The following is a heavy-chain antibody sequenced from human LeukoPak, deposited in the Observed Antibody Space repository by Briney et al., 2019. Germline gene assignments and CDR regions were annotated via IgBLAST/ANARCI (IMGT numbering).Heavy chain of an antibody. CDR1: GGSISSYY. Sequence: SETLSLTCTVSGGSISSYYWSWIRQPPGKGLEWIGYIYYSGSTNYNPSLKSRVTISVDTSKNQFSLKLSSVTAADTAVYYCARAPRNVAFFYYYYYGMDVWGQGTTVTVSS. CDR2: IYYSGST. CDR3: ARAPRNVAFFYYYYYGMDV. J-gene: IGHJ6*02. V-gene: IGHV4-59*12. D-gene: IGHD2-15*01.